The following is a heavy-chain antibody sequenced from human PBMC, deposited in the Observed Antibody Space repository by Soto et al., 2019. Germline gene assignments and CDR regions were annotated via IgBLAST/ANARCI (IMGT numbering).Heavy chain of an antibody. Sequence: QAQLVQSGTEVKKPGASVKVSCQASGYTFTNYDIFWMRQATGEGLEWMGWMNPYSNNAGYAEKFQGRVTMTRDTSTSTAYMELSVLTSVDTAVYYCARGASYYYDKHGDYRNWYFDLWGRGTLLRVSS. J-gene: IGHJ2*01. CDR2: MNPYSNNA. CDR1: GYTFTNYD. CDR3: ARGASYYYDKHGDYRNWYFDL. V-gene: IGHV1-8*01. D-gene: IGHD3-22*01.